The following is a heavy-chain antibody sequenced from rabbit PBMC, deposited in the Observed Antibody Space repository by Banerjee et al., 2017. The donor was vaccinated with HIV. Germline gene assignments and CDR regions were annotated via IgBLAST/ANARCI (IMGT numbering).Heavy chain of an antibody. CDR3: GRDRDGDAGYGSLAL. CDR1: GFSFSNKYV. CDR2: INTSSGNI. V-gene: IGHV1S45*01. J-gene: IGHJ4*01. Sequence: QEQLEESGGDLVKPEGSLTLTCTASGFSFSNKYVMCWVRQAPGKGLEWIACINTSSGNIVYATWAKGRFTISKTSWTTVTLKMTSLTVADTATYFCGRDRDGDAGYGSLALWGPGTLVTVS. D-gene: IGHD6-1*01.